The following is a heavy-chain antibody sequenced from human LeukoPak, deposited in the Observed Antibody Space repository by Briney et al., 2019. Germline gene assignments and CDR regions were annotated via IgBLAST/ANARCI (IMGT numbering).Heavy chain of an antibody. CDR1: GYTLTELS. CDR2: FDPEDGET. V-gene: IGHV1-24*01. CDR3: ATDRHSSSWYYFDY. Sequence: ASVKVSCKVSGYTLTELSMHWVRQAPGKGLEWMGGFDPEDGETIYAQKFQGRVTMTEDTSTDTANMELSSLRSEDTAVYYCATDRHSSSWYYFDYWGQGTLVTVSS. J-gene: IGHJ4*02. D-gene: IGHD6-13*01.